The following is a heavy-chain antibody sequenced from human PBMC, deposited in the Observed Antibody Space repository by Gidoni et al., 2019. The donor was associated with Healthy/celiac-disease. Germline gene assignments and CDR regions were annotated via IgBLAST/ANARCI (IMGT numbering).Heavy chain of an antibody. CDR1: GCSISRGGYY. Sequence: QVQLQESGPGLVKPSQTLSLTCTFPGCSISRGGYYWSWIRQHPGKGLEWIGYIYYSGSTYYNPSLKSRVTISVDTSKNQFSLKLSSVTAADTAVYYCAREGRGATTTWGQGTLVTVSS. J-gene: IGHJ5*02. D-gene: IGHD5-12*01. CDR2: IYYSGST. V-gene: IGHV4-31*03. CDR3: AREGRGATTT.